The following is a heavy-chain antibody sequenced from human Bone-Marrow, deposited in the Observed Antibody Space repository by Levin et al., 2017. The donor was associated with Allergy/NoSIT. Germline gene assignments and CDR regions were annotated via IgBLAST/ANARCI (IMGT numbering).Heavy chain of an antibody. J-gene: IGHJ6*02. CDR2: ISAYNGNT. CDR3: ARDRRGFLEWLLPNYYYYYGMDV. CDR1: GYTFTSYG. D-gene: IGHD3-3*01. V-gene: IGHV1-18*01. Sequence: GESLKISCKASGYTFTSYGISWVRQAPGQGLEWMGWISAYNGNTNYAQKLQGRVTMTTDTSTSTAYMELRSLRSDDTAVYYCARDRRGFLEWLLPNYYYYYGMDVWGQGTTVTVSS.